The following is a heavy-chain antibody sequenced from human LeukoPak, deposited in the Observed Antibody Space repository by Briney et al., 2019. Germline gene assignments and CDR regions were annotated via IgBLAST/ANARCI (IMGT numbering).Heavy chain of an antibody. V-gene: IGHV1-18*01. CDR3: AREYIVGATIYYFDY. Sequence: ASVKVSCKASGYTFTSYGISWVRQSPGQGLEWMGWISAYNGNTNYAQKLQGRVTMTTDTSTSTAYMELRSLRSDDTAVYYCAREYIVGATIYYFDYWGQGTLVTVSS. CDR2: ISAYNGNT. D-gene: IGHD1-26*01. J-gene: IGHJ4*02. CDR1: GYTFTSYG.